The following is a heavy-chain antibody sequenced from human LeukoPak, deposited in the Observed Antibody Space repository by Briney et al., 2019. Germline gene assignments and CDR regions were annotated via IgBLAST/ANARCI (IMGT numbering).Heavy chain of an antibody. D-gene: IGHD6-13*01. CDR3: ARLHSSSWYFDY. CDR1: GFTVSSNY. CDR2: IYSGGST. V-gene: IGHV3-66*01. J-gene: IGHJ4*02. Sequence: GGSLRLSCAASGFTVSSNYMSWVRQAPGKGLEWVSVIYSGGSTYYADSVKGRFTISRDNSKNTLYLQMNSLRAEDTAVYYCARLHSSSWYFDYWGQGTLVTVSS.